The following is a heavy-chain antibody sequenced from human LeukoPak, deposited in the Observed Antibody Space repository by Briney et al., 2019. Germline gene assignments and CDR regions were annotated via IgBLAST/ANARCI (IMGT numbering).Heavy chain of an antibody. D-gene: IGHD6-19*01. CDR3: ARVIAVAGIFHFDY. Sequence: SETLSLTCTVSGGSISSSSYYWGWIRQPPGKGLEWIGSIYYSGSTYYNPSLKSRVTISVDTSKNQFSLKLSSVTAADTAVYYCARVIAVAGIFHFDYWGQGTLVTVSS. J-gene: IGHJ4*02. CDR1: GGSISSSSYY. CDR2: IYYSGST. V-gene: IGHV4-39*07.